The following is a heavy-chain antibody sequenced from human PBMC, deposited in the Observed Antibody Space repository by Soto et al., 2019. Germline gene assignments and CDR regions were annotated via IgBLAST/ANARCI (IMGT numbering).Heavy chain of an antibody. CDR2: VSQGGAAAYLAEGETT. V-gene: IGHV4-59*01. CDR1: GAFLNNFF. D-gene: IGHD6-19*01. J-gene: IGHJ4*02. CDR3: AKSEEWKAVAGPRILH. Sequence: PSETLSLTCTVSGAFLNNFFWSWIRQTPGKGLEWIGYVSQGGAAAYLAEGETTGYNPSLESRATISLDLPKIQFSLRLTSVTAADTAVYYCAKSEEWKAVAGPRILHWGQGTLVTVSS.